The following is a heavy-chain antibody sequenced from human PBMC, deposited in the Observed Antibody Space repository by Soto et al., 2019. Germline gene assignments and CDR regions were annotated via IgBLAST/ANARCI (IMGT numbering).Heavy chain of an antibody. J-gene: IGHJ6*02. CDR1: GFTFSSYG. CDR3: ARVRTYCSGGSCYPYYGMDV. D-gene: IGHD2-15*01. V-gene: IGHV3-30*03. CDR2: ISYDGSNK. Sequence: QVQLVESGGGVVQPGRSLRLSCAASGFTFSSYGMHWVRQAPGKGLEWVAVISYDGSNKYYADSVKGRFTISRDNSKNTLYLQMNSLRAEDTAVYYCARVRTYCSGGSCYPYYGMDVWGQGTTVTVSS.